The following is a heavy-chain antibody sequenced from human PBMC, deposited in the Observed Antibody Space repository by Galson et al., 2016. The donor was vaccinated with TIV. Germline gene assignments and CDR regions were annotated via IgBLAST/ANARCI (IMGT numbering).Heavy chain of an antibody. D-gene: IGHD5-12*01. Sequence: SVKVSCKASGYIFTTYYIHWVRQAPGQGLEWMGMLNPSGVTTSYAEKFQVRVTMSMDTSTSTFYMELSSLTSEDTAIYYCSREKYSGFGFWGQGTLVTVSS. CDR2: LNPSGVTT. J-gene: IGHJ4*02. CDR1: GYIFTTYY. V-gene: IGHV1-46*01. CDR3: SREKYSGFGF.